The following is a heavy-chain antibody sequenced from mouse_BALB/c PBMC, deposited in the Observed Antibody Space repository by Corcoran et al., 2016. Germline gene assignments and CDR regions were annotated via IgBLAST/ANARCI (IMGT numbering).Heavy chain of an antibody. V-gene: IGHV3-6*02. Sequence: DVQLQESGPGLVKPSQSLSLTCSVTGYSITSGYYWNWIRQFPGNKLEWMGYISYDGSNNYNPSLKNRISITRDTSKNQFFLKLNSVTTEDTATYYCARDYYGSSYFDYWDQGTTLTVSS. CDR3: ARDYYGSSYFDY. CDR2: ISYDGSN. D-gene: IGHD1-1*01. CDR1: GYSITSGYY. J-gene: IGHJ2*01.